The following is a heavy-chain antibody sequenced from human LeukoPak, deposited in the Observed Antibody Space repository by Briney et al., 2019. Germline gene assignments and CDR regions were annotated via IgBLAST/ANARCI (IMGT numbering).Heavy chain of an antibody. CDR1: GDSISSYY. CDR3: ARTPYYYYMDV. V-gene: IGHV4-59*01. Sequence: SETLSLTCTVSGDSISSYYWSWIRQPPGKGLEWIGYIYYSGSTNYNPSLKSRVTISVDTSKKQFSLKLSSVPAADTAVYYCARTPYYYYMDVWGKGTTVTVS. J-gene: IGHJ6*03. CDR2: IYYSGST.